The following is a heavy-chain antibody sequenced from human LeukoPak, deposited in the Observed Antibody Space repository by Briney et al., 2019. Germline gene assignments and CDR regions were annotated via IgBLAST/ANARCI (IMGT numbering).Heavy chain of an antibody. CDR1: KFTFNKYT. CDR2: IYSGGNT. CDR3: ARRAGDYSHPYDY. J-gene: IGHJ4*02. V-gene: IGHV3-53*01. Sequence: GGSLRLSCAASKFTFNKYTMNWVRQAPGKGLEWVSFIYSGGNTYYADSVKGRFTISRDNSKNTVHLQMNSLRAEDTAMYYCARRAGDYSHPYDYWGQGTLVTVSS. D-gene: IGHD3-22*01.